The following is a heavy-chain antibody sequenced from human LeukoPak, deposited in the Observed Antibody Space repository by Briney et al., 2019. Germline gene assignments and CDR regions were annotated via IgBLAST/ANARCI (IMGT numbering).Heavy chain of an antibody. V-gene: IGHV1-2*02. CDR2: IDPNSGGT. Sequence: ASVKVSCKASGYTFTGYYMHWVRQAPGQGLEWMGWIDPNSGGTNFAQKFQGRVTMTRDTSISTAYMELSRLRSDDTAVYYCASFDGYNSGHDAFDIWGQGTMVTVSS. D-gene: IGHD5-24*01. CDR1: GYTFTGYY. J-gene: IGHJ3*02. CDR3: ASFDGYNSGHDAFDI.